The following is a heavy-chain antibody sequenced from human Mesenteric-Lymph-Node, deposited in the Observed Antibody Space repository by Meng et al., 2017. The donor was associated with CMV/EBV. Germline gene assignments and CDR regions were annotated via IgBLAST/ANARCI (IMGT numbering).Heavy chain of an antibody. V-gene: IGHV3-48*04. D-gene: IGHD2-21*01. J-gene: IGHJ4*02. CDR3: ARGLHIVVGDY. CDR1: GFTISGFG. CDR2: ISSSGATI. Sequence: GGSLRLSCAASGFTISGFGLHWVRQAPGEGLEWVSYISSSGATIYYADSVKGRFTISRDNAKNSLYLQMNNLRAEDTAVYYCARGLHIVVGDYWGRVTLVTVSS.